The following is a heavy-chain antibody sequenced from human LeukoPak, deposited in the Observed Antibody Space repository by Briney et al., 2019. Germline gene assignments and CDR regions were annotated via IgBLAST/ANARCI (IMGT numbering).Heavy chain of an antibody. CDR1: GYTFTSYY. Sequence: GASVKVSCKASGYTFTSYYMHWVRQAPGQGLEWMGIINPSGGSTSYAQKFQGRVTISVDTSKNQFSLKLTSVTDADTAVYYCARGEGWLQWNNCYMDVWDKGTTVTVSS. CDR3: ARGEGWLQWNNCYMDV. V-gene: IGHV1-46*01. J-gene: IGHJ6*03. D-gene: IGHD5-24*01. CDR2: INPSGGST.